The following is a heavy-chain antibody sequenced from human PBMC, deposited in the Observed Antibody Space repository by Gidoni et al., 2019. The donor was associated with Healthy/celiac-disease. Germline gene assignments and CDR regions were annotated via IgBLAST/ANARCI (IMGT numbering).Heavy chain of an antibody. CDR2: ISSSSSDI. J-gene: IGHJ1*01. D-gene: IGHD6-13*01. Sequence: EVQLVESGGGLVKPGGSLRLSWGAPGFTFSSYSMNWVRQAPGKGLGWVSSISSSSSDIYYADSVKGRFTISRDNAKNSLYLQMNSLRAEDTAVYYCARDRDSSSWYSAEYFQHWGQGTLVTVSS. CDR3: ARDRDSSSWYSAEYFQH. CDR1: GFTFSSYS. V-gene: IGHV3-21*01.